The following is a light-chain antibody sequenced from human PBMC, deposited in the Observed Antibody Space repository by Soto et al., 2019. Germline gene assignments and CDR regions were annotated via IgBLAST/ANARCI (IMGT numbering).Light chain of an antibody. V-gene: IGLV2-14*03. Sequence: QSALTQPASVSGSPGQSITISCTGSSSDIGGYNYVSWYQQHPGKAPKLLIYDVINRPSGVSNRFSGSKFGNTASLTISGLRAEDEADYSCRSYTSSDTVIFGGGTKLTVL. CDR1: SSDIGGYNY. CDR3: RSYTSSDTVI. J-gene: IGLJ2*01. CDR2: DVI.